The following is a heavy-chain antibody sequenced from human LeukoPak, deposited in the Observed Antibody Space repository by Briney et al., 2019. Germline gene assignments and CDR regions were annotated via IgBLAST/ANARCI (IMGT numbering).Heavy chain of an antibody. CDR1: GGSVSSGSYY. V-gene: IGHV4-61*01. J-gene: IGHJ4*02. D-gene: IGHD3-22*01. Sequence: PSETLSLTCTVSGGSVSSGSYYWSWIRQPPGKGLEWIGYIYYSGSTYYNPSLKSRVTISVDTSKNQFSLKLSSVTAADTAVYYCARSDYYDSSGYSPPFDYWGQGTLVTVSS. CDR2: IYYSGST. CDR3: ARSDYYDSSGYSPPFDY.